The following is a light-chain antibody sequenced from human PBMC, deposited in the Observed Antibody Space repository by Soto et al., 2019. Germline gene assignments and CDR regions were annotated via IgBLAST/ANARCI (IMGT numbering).Light chain of an antibody. J-gene: IGLJ1*01. V-gene: IGLV2-23*02. CDR2: EDN. CDR3: CSYATINTFV. Sequence: QSVLTQPASVSGSPGQSITISCTGTSSDVGTYNLVSWYQQHPGKAPKLLISEDNMRPSGISNRFSGSKSGNTASLSISGLQAEDEADYYCCSYATINTFVFGTGTKVTVL. CDR1: SSDVGTYNL.